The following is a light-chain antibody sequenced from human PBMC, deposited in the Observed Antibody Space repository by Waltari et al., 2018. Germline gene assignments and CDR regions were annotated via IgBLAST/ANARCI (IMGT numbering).Light chain of an antibody. CDR2: RDT. J-gene: IGLJ2*01. V-gene: IGLV3-9*01. CDR1: NIGNKN. Sequence: SYELTQPLSVSVALGQTARITCGGNNIGNKNVHWSQQKPGQAPPLVIYRDTNRPSEISERLSASNSGNTAILTISGAQVGDEADYYCQVWDGTTSVVFGGGTKLTVL. CDR3: QVWDGTTSVV.